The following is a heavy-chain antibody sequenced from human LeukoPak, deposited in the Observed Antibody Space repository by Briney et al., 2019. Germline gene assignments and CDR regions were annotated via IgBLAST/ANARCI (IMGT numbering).Heavy chain of an antibody. V-gene: IGHV1-8*01. D-gene: IGHD2-15*01. Sequence: ASVKVSCKASGYTFTSYDINWVRQATGQGHEWMGWMNPNSGNTGYAQKFQGRVTMTRNTSISTAYMELSSLRSEDTAVYYCARGRRYCSGGSCYGHSWFDPWGQGTLVTVSS. CDR1: GYTFTSYD. J-gene: IGHJ5*02. CDR2: MNPNSGNT. CDR3: ARGRRYCSGGSCYGHSWFDP.